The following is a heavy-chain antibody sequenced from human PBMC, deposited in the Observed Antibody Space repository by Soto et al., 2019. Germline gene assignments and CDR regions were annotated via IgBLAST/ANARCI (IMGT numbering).Heavy chain of an antibody. CDR3: ARLGQTIAVATADYYGMDV. V-gene: IGHV1-2*04. CDR2: INPNSGGT. J-gene: IGHJ6*02. CDR1: GYTFTGYY. Sequence: AASVKGSCKASGYTFTGYYMHWVRQAPGQGLEWMGWINPNSGGTNYAQKFQGWVTMTRDTSISTAYMELSRLRSDDTAVYYCARLGQTIAVATADYYGMDVWGQGTTVTVSS. D-gene: IGHD6-19*01.